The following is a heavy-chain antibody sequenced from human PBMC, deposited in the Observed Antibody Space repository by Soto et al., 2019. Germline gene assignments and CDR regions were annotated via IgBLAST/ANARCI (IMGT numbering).Heavy chain of an antibody. Sequence: GGSLRLSCAASEFTFSTYWMHWVRQAPGKGLEWVANIKQDGSEKYYVDSVKGRFTISRDNAKNSLYLQMNSLRAEDAAVYYCARNLGGGSSLWGQGTLVTVSS. D-gene: IGHD3-16*01. V-gene: IGHV3-7*01. J-gene: IGHJ4*02. CDR3: ARNLGGGSSL. CDR2: IKQDGSEK. CDR1: EFTFSTYW.